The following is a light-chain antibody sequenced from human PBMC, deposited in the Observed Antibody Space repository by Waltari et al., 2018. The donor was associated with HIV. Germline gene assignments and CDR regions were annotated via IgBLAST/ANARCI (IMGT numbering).Light chain of an antibody. J-gene: IGLJ2*01. V-gene: IGLV3-25*03. Sequence: YDLTQAPSVSVYPGQTPKITCSGDALPKHFVSWYRQRPGQAPMIIIFQHVERPSRIPTRFSASTSGTTATLTISEVQAQYEADYYCQSAHSSHTIFGGGTRLTVL. CDR3: QSAHSSHTI. CDR1: ALPKHF. CDR2: QHV.